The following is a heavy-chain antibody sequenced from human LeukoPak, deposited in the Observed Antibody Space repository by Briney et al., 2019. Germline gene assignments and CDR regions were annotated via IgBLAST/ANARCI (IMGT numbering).Heavy chain of an antibody. CDR2: ISAYNGNT. J-gene: IGHJ6*03. CDR1: GYTFTGYY. D-gene: IGHD4-17*01. V-gene: IGHV1-18*04. CDR3: ARVWTVTTRTHYYYYMDV. Sequence: ASVTVSCKASGYTFTGYYMHWVRQAPGQGLEWMGWISAYNGNTNYAQKLQGRVTMTTDTSTSTAYMELRSLRSDDTAVYYCARVWTVTTRTHYYYYMDVWGKGTTVTVSS.